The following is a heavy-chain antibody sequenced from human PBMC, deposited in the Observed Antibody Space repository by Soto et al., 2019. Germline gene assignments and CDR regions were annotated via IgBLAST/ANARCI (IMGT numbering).Heavy chain of an antibody. CDR3: ASKQQWLDY. D-gene: IGHD6-19*01. V-gene: IGHV6-1*01. Sequence: SETLSLTCALSGDSVSSNSDAWNWIRQSPSRGLEWLGRTYYRSKWFTGYAVSVQSRIRINADTSKNQFSLQLNSVTPEDSSVYYCASKQQWLDYWGHGTPVTVS. CDR2: TYYRSKWFT. J-gene: IGHJ4*01. CDR1: GDSVSSNSDA.